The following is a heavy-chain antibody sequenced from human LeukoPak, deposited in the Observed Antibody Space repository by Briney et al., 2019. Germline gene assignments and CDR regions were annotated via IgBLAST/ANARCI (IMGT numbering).Heavy chain of an antibody. CDR3: AKDEADADAFDI. D-gene: IGHD6-25*01. J-gene: IGHJ3*02. Sequence: GGSLRLSCAASGFTFSSYAMSWVRQAPGKGLEWVSAISGSGGSTYYADSVKGRFTISRDNSKNALYLQMNSLRAEDTAVYYCAKDEADADAFDIWGQGTMVTVSS. CDR2: ISGSGGST. V-gene: IGHV3-23*01. CDR1: GFTFSSYA.